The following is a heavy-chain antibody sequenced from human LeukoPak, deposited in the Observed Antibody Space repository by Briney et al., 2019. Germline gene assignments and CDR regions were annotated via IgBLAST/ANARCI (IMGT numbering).Heavy chain of an antibody. D-gene: IGHD6-19*01. CDR3: ARDRIAVAGYYYYYGMDV. Sequence: GAAVKVSCTASGGTFSSYAISWVRQTPGQGLEWLGGIIPIFGTANYAQKFQGRVTMSADESTSTAYMELSSLRSEDTAVYYCARDRIAVAGYYYYYGMDVWGQGTTVTVSS. V-gene: IGHV1-69*13. CDR2: IIPIFGTA. J-gene: IGHJ6*02. CDR1: GGTFSSYA.